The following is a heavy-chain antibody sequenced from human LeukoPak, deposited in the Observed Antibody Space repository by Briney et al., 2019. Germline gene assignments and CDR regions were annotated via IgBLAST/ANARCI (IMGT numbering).Heavy chain of an antibody. CDR2: IYPGNSDT. Sequence: GGSLKISCRASGYSFTTYWIGWVRQMPGKGLEWMGIIYPGNSDTRYRPSFQGQVTISADKSISTAYLQWNSLKASDTAMYYCARQSMVRGIDEYVLHWGQGTLVTVSS. J-gene: IGHJ1*01. CDR1: GYSFTTYW. CDR3: ARQSMVRGIDEYVLH. D-gene: IGHD3-10*01. V-gene: IGHV5-51*01.